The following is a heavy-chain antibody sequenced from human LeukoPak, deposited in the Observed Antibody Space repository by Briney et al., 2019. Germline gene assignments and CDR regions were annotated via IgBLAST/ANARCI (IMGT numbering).Heavy chain of an antibody. D-gene: IGHD3-22*01. Sequence: SETLSLTCTVSGGSISSYYWSWIRQPPGKGLEWIGYIYYSGSTNYKPSLKSRGTISVEASKNEFSLKLTSVTAADTAVYYCAKVTGYMIEDYFDYWGQGTLVTVSS. V-gene: IGHV4-59*01. CDR1: GGSISSYY. J-gene: IGHJ4*02. CDR3: AKVTGYMIEDYFDY. CDR2: IYYSGST.